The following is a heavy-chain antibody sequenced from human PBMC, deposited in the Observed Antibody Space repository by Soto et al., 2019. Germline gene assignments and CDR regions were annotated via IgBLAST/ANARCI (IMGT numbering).Heavy chain of an antibody. V-gene: IGHV3-9*01. Sequence: EVQLVESGGGLVQPGGSLRLSCAASGLSFDDYAMHWVRQAPGKGLEWVSGIDWNSGGIAYADSVKGRFTISRDNAKNSLYLRMNSLRPEDTALYYCAKGSTVVVEAPIDFWGQGTLVIVSS. J-gene: IGHJ4*02. CDR2: IDWNSGGI. CDR1: GLSFDDYA. D-gene: IGHD2-2*01. CDR3: AKGSTVVVEAPIDF.